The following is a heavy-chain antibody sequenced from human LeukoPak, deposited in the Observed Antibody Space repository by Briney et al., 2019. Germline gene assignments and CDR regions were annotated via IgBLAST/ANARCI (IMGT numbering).Heavy chain of an antibody. J-gene: IGHJ2*01. Sequence: GGSLRLSCAASGFTFSNYWMSWVRQAPGKGLEWVANIKQDGGEKFYVDSVKGRFTISRDNAKNSLYLQMNSLRAEDTAVYYCARIYSSGPRPHWYFDLWGRGTLVTVSS. CDR1: GFTFSNYW. V-gene: IGHV3-7*03. CDR3: ARIYSSGPRPHWYFDL. D-gene: IGHD6-19*01. CDR2: IKQDGGEK.